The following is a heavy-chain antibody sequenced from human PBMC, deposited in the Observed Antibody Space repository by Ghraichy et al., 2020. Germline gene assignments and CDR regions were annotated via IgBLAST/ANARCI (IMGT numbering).Heavy chain of an antibody. V-gene: IGHV3-53*01. Sequence: GGSLRLSCAASGFTVSSNYMSWVRQAPGKGLEWVSVIYSGGSTYYADSVKGRFTISRDNSKNTLYLQMNSLIAEDTAVYYCARDPPYYYGMDVWGQGTTVTVSS. CDR2: IYSGGST. CDR1: GFTVSSNY. CDR3: ARDPPYYYGMDV. J-gene: IGHJ6*02.